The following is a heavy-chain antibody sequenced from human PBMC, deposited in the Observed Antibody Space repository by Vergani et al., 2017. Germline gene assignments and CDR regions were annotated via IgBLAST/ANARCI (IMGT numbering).Heavy chain of an antibody. CDR2: ISWDGGST. CDR3: AKVQDTVTILGGFDC. V-gene: IGHV3-43D*03. CDR1: GFTFDDYA. Sequence: EVQLVESGGVVVQPGGSLRLSCAASGFTFDDYAMHWVRQAPGKGLEWVSLISWDGGSTYYADSVKGRFTISRDNSKNTLYLQMNSLRAEDTAVYYCAKVQDTVTILGGFDCWGQGTLVTVSS. J-gene: IGHJ4*02. D-gene: IGHD4-17*01.